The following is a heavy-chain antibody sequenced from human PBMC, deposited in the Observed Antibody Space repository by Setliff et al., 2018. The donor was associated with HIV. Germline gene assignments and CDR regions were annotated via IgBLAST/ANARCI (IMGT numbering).Heavy chain of an antibody. CDR3: ASGSRYRRSGDAFDI. Sequence: ASVKVSCKPSGYTFTTYGFSWVRQAPGQGLEWMGWISTYSDETSSAQNLQGRLTMTTDTSTGTAYMELSSLSSDDTAVYYCASGSRYRRSGDAFDIWGQGTMVTVSS. V-gene: IGHV1-18*01. D-gene: IGHD5-12*01. J-gene: IGHJ3*02. CDR1: GYTFTTYG. CDR2: ISTYSDET.